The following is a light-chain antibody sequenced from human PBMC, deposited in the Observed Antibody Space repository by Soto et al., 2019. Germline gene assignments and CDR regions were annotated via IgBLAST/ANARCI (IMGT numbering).Light chain of an antibody. Sequence: EMVLTQSPGTLSLSPGERATLSCRASQSVSSSYLAWYQQKPGQAPRLLIYGASSRASGIPDRFSGSGSGTDFTLTISRLEPEDFAVYYCQQYVNSPRTFGQGTKVDIK. CDR3: QQYVNSPRT. J-gene: IGKJ1*01. V-gene: IGKV3-20*01. CDR2: GAS. CDR1: QSVSSSY.